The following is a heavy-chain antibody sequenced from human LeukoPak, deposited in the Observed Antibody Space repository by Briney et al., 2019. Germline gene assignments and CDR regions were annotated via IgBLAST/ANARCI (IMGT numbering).Heavy chain of an antibody. Sequence: SETLSLTCTVSGGSISSGGYYWSWIRQHPGKGLEWIGYIYYSGSTYYNPSLKSRVTISVDTSKNQFSLKLSSVTAADTAVYYCARDADHTIFGVGYMDVWGKGTTVTVSS. CDR3: ARDADHTIFGVGYMDV. V-gene: IGHV4-31*03. CDR2: IYYSGST. D-gene: IGHD3-3*01. CDR1: GGSISSGGYY. J-gene: IGHJ6*03.